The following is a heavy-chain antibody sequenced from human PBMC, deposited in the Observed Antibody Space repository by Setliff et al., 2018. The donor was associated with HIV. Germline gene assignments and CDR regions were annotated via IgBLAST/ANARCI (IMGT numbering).Heavy chain of an antibody. V-gene: IGHV3-15*01. Sequence: PGGSLRLSCAASGFTFSDHYMDWVRQAPGKGLEWVGRIKSKTDGGAIDYAAPVKGRFTNSRDDARNTLYLQMDGLKIEDSAVYYCTTVVDYDNSDATDHWGPGSLVTVSS. J-gene: IGHJ4*02. CDR2: IKSKTDGGAI. D-gene: IGHD3-22*01. CDR1: GFTFSDHY. CDR3: TTVVDYDNSDATDH.